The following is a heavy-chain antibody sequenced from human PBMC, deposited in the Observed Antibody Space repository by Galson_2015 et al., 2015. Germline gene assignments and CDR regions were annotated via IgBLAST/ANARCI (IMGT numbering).Heavy chain of an antibody. CDR1: GFTFSSYA. D-gene: IGHD3-9*01. CDR3: ARSPKRGVLRYFDWLSTPPDY. J-gene: IGHJ4*02. V-gene: IGHV3-30*01. CDR2: ISYDGSNK. Sequence: SLRLSCAASGFTFSSYAMHWVRQAPGKGLEWVAVISYDGSNKYYADSVKGRFTISRDNSKNTLYLQMNSLRAEDTAVYYCARSPKRGVLRYFDWLSTPPDYWGQGTLVTVSS.